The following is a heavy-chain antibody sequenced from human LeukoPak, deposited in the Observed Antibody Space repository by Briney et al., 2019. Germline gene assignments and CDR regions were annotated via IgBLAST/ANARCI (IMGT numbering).Heavy chain of an antibody. Sequence: GGSLRLSCATSGFTVSSNFMNWVRQAPGKGLEWVSSISSSSSYIYYADSVKGRFTISRDNAKNSLYLQMNSLRAEDTAVYYCARDIYGRTPHWGQGTLVTVSS. D-gene: IGHD1-14*01. CDR1: GFTVSSNF. CDR3: ARDIYGRTPH. V-gene: IGHV3-21*01. CDR2: ISSSSSYI. J-gene: IGHJ4*02.